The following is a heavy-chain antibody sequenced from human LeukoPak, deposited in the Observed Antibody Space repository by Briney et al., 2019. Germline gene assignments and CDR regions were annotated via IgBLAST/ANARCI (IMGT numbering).Heavy chain of an antibody. V-gene: IGHV3-23*01. CDR1: GFNFADSA. J-gene: IGHJ3*01. Sequence: GGSLRLSCAASGFNFADSAMSWVRQTPRKGLEWVSLISFNGRNTYYGDSVKGRFTISRDNSKDTVYLQMNSLRAEDTAIFYCARDIELSTWGTGTMVTVAS. CDR3: ARDIELST. D-gene: IGHD5-12*01. CDR2: ISFNGRNT.